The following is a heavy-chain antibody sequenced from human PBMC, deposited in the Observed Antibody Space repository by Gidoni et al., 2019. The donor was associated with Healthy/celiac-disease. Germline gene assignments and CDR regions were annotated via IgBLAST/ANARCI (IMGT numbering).Heavy chain of an antibody. Sequence: QDQLQEPGAGLVKPSQTLSPAGTGSGGSSSRGRGAWSWIRQPAGRGLEWIGRTFPSGSTTSNPSLTSRVTISVDTSKTQFSLNLSSVTAAATAVYFCARAASVTFGGVIGQDGFDPWGQGTLVTVSS. CDR2: TFPSGST. CDR1: GGSSSRGRGA. D-gene: IGHD3-16*02. J-gene: IGHJ5*02. CDR3: ARAASVTFGGVIGQDGFDP. V-gene: IGHV4-61*02.